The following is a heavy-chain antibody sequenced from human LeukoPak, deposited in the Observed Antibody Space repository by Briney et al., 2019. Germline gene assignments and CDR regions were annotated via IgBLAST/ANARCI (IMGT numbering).Heavy chain of an antibody. CDR3: ARAIVGATGMGYYYGMDV. J-gene: IGHJ6*02. D-gene: IGHD1-26*01. Sequence: SETLSLTCAVYGGSFSGYYWSWLRQPTGKGLEWIGEINHSGSTNYNPSLKSRVTISVDTSKNQFSLKLSSVTAADTAVYYCARAIVGATGMGYYYGMDVWGQGTTVTVSS. CDR1: GGSFSGYY. CDR2: INHSGST. V-gene: IGHV4-34*01.